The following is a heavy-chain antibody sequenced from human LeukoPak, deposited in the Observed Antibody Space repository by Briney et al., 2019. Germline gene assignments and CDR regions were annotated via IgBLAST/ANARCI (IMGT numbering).Heavy chain of an antibody. J-gene: IGHJ4*02. V-gene: IGHV3-7*01. CDR2: IKQDGSEK. Sequence: PGGSLRLSCAASGFTFSSYWMSWVRQAPGKGLEWVANIKQDGSEKYYVDSVKGRFTISRDNAKNSLYLQMNSLRAGDTAVYYCAREPGIAVAGTGGIDYWGQGTLVTVSS. D-gene: IGHD6-19*01. CDR3: AREPGIAVAGTGGIDY. CDR1: GFTFSSYW.